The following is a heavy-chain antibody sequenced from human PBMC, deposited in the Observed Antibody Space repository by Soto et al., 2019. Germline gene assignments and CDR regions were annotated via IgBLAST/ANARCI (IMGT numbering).Heavy chain of an antibody. CDR1: GGTFSSYA. D-gene: IGHD5-18*01. V-gene: IGHV1-69*13. Sequence: ASVKVSCKASGGTFSSYAISWVRQAAGQGLEWMGGIIPIFGTANYAQKFQGRVTITADESTSTAYMELSSLRSEDTAVYYCARVRDNTAMVCLDYWGQGTLVTVSS. CDR3: ARVRDNTAMVCLDY. J-gene: IGHJ4*02. CDR2: IIPIFGTA.